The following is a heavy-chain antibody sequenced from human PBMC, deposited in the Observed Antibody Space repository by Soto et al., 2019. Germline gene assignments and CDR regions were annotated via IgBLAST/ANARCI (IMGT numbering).Heavy chain of an antibody. CDR2: IWYDGSNK. CDR3: ARDDIPGRAVAIYGMDV. Sequence: GGSLRLSXAASGFTFSNYGMHWVRQAPGKGLEWVAVIWYDGSNKYYADPVKGRFTISRDNSKNTLYLQINSLRAEDTAVYYCARDDIPGRAVAIYGMDVWGQGTTVTVSS. CDR1: GFTFSNYG. J-gene: IGHJ6*02. D-gene: IGHD6-19*01. V-gene: IGHV3-33*01.